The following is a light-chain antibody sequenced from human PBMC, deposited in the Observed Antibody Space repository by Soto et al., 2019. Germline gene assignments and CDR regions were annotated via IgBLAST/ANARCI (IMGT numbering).Light chain of an antibody. J-gene: IGKJ4*01. V-gene: IGKV1-9*01. CDR3: QQLNNYPPLT. Sequence: DIQLTQSPSFLSASVGDRVTITCRASQDISSSLAWYQQKPGKAPKLLIYAASTLQSGVPPRFSGSGSGTEFTLTISSLQPEDVATYYCQQLNNYPPLTFGGGTKVEIK. CDR1: QDISSS. CDR2: AAS.